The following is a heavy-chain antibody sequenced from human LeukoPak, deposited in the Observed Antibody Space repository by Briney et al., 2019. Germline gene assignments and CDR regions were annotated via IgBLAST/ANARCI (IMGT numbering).Heavy chain of an antibody. Sequence: GSLKLPCAASGFTFYNHWNSWVRPGPGKGVEWVANIKQDGSEKYYVDSVKGRFTISRDNAKNSLYLQMNSLRAEDTAVYYCARGLLWDAFDIWGQGTMVTVSS. CDR3: ARGLLWDAFDI. CDR1: GFTFYNHW. V-gene: IGHV3-7*01. CDR2: IKQDGSEK. D-gene: IGHD3-10*01. J-gene: IGHJ3*02.